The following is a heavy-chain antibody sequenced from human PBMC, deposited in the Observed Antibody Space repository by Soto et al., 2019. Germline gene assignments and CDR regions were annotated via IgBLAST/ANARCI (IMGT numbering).Heavy chain of an antibody. D-gene: IGHD2-21*02. CDR2: ISGSGGST. Sequence: GGSLRLSCAASGFTFSSYAMSWVRQAPGKGLEWVSAISGSGGSTYYADSVKGRFTISRDNSKNTLYLQMNSLRAEDTAVYYCAKYCGGDCYSRGTPGYFDYWGQGTLVTVSS. CDR1: GFTFSSYA. CDR3: AKYCGGDCYSRGTPGYFDY. J-gene: IGHJ4*02. V-gene: IGHV3-23*01.